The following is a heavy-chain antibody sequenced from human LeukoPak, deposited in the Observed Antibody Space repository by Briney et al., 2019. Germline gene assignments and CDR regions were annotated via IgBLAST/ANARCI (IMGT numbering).Heavy chain of an antibody. J-gene: IGHJ4*02. CDR2: ISGTGYST. V-gene: IGHV3-23*01. Sequence: GGSLGLSCAASGFTFSSYAMSWVRQAPGKGLEWVSDISGTGYSTYYADSVKGRFPISRDNSKNTLYLQMNSLRGEDTAVYYCAKDQGTQLWGQGTLVTVSS. CDR3: AKDQGTQL. CDR1: GFTFSSYA. D-gene: IGHD1-1*01.